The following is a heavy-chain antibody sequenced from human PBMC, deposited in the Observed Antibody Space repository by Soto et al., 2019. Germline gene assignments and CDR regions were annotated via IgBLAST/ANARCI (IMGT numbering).Heavy chain of an antibody. D-gene: IGHD5-18*01. J-gene: IGHJ4*02. CDR2: IWYDGSNK. V-gene: IGHV3-33*01. CDR3: ARDPKYSYGSEYFDY. CDR1: GFTFSSYG. Sequence: GGSLRLSCAASGFTFSSYGMHWVRQAPGKGLEWVAVIWYDGSNKYYADSVKGRFTISRDNSKNTLYLQMNSLRAEDTAVYYCARDPKYSYGSEYFDYWGQGTLVTVSS.